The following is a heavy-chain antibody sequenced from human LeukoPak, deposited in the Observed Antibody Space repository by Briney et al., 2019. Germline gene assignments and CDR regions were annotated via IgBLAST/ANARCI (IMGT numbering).Heavy chain of an antibody. CDR3: ARGYCSSTSCYKGSDWFDP. J-gene: IGHJ5*02. V-gene: IGHV1-46*01. Sequence: ASVKVSCKASGHTFTSYYMHWVRQAPGQGLEWRGIINPSGGSTSYAQKFQGRVTMTRDMSTSTVYMELSSLRSEDTAVYYCARGYCSSTSCYKGSDWFDPWGQGPLVTVSS. D-gene: IGHD2-2*02. CDR1: GHTFTSYY. CDR2: INPSGGST.